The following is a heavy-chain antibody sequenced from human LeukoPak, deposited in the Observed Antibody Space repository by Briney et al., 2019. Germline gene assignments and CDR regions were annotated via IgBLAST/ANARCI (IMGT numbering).Heavy chain of an antibody. CDR2: IKQDGSEK. V-gene: IGHV3-7*01. D-gene: IGHD3-9*01. Sequence: GGSLRLSCAASGFTFSTYWMIWVRQAPGKGLEWVANIKQDGSEKYYLDSVKGRFTISRDNARISLSLEMNSLRAEDTAVYYCARGLRYFGWSAPYGMDVWGQGTTVTVSS. CDR3: ARGLRYFGWSAPYGMDV. J-gene: IGHJ6*02. CDR1: GFTFSTYW.